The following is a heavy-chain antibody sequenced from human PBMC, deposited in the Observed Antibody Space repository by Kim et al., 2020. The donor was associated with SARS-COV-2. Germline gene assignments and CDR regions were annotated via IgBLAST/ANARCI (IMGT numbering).Heavy chain of an antibody. J-gene: IGHJ4*02. D-gene: IGHD6-13*01. CDR3: ARDWGTAAAGSGGMCDY. V-gene: IGHV4-39*07. Sequence: LKSRVTISVDTSTTQFSLKLSSVTAADTAVYYCARDWGTAAAGSGGMCDYWGQGTLVTVSS.